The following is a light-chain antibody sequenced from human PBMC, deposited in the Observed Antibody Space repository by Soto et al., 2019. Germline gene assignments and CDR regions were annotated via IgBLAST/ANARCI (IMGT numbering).Light chain of an antibody. V-gene: IGKV3-20*01. Sequence: EIVLTQSPGTLSLSPGERATLSCRASQSVNSRYLAWYQQKPGQAPRLLIYGASSRATGIPDRFSGSGSGRDYSLIISRMEHEEFAAYYCQQYGSTPGFTFGPGTIVDIK. CDR2: GAS. J-gene: IGKJ3*01. CDR3: QQYGSTPGFT. CDR1: QSVNSRY.